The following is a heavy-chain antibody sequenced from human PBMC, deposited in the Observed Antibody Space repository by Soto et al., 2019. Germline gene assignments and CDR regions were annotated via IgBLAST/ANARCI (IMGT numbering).Heavy chain of an antibody. J-gene: IGHJ4*02. CDR3: AKDVSYGDPFVY. Sequence: EVQLVESGGGLIQPGGSLRLSCAASGFTVSSNYMSWVRQAPGKGLEWVSAISGSGGSTYYADSVEGRFIISRDNSKNTLYLQMTSLRAEDTAVYYCAKDVSYGDPFVYWGQGTLVTVSS. D-gene: IGHD4-17*01. CDR2: ISGSGGST. V-gene: IGHV3-23*04. CDR1: GFTVSSNY.